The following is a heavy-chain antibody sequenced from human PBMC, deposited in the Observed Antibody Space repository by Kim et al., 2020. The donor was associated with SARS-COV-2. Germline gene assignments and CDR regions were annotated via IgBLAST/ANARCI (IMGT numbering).Heavy chain of an antibody. CDR2: IYWGDDQ. Sequence: SGPTLVNPTQTLTLTCNFSGFSLSSSGVGVGWIRQPPGKALEWLALIYWGDDQRYNPSLKNRLTITKATSENQVALTMTNMDPVDTGTYYCAHMTQIHYSLAFYFDYWGQGTLVTVSS. D-gene: IGHD5-18*01. V-gene: IGHV2-5*02. CDR3: AHMTQIHYSLAFYFDY. CDR1: GFSLSSSGVG. J-gene: IGHJ4*02.